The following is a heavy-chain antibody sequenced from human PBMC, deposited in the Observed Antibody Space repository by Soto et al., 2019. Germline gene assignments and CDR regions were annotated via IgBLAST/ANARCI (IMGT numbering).Heavy chain of an antibody. CDR1: GYTFTGYY. D-gene: IGHD3-10*01. V-gene: IGHV1-2*04. CDR2: INPNSGGT. J-gene: IGHJ4*02. CDR3: ARAAYHYGSGSSYLY. Sequence: GASVKVSCKASGYTFTGYYMRWVRQAPGQGLEWMGWINPNSGGTNYAQKFQGWVTMTRDTSISTAYMELSRLRSDDTAVYYCARAAYHYGSGSSYLYWGQGTLVTVSS.